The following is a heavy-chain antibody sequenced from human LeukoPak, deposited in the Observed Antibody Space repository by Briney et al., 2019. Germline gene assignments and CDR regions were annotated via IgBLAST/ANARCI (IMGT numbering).Heavy chain of an antibody. CDR2: IYHSGST. V-gene: IGHV4-38-2*02. J-gene: IGHJ2*01. Sequence: SETLSLNCTGSGYSFSSGYYWCWIRQPPGKGLEWIGSIYHSGSTYYNPSLKSRVTISVDTSKNQFSLKLSSVTAADTAVYYCARDKGGRLPDLWGRGTLVTVSS. CDR3: ARDKGGRLPDL. D-gene: IGHD5-12*01. CDR1: GYSFSSGYY.